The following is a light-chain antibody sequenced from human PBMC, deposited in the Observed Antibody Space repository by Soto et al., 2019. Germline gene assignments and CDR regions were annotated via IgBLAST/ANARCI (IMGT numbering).Light chain of an antibody. J-gene: IGLJ2*01. V-gene: IGLV1-44*01. CDR2: SDS. Sequence: QSVVTQPPSASGTPGQRVTISCSGSSSNIGSDTVNWYQQLPGAAPKLLIYSDSQRPSGVPDRFSGSKSGTSASLAISGLQSEDEGDYYCAVWDDSLNGRVFGGGTKLTVL. CDR3: AVWDDSLNGRV. CDR1: SSNIGSDT.